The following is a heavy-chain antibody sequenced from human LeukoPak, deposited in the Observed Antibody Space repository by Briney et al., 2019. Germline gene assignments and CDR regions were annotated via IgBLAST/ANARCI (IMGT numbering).Heavy chain of an antibody. V-gene: IGHV1-2*02. CDR1: GYTFTGYY. J-gene: IGHJ4*02. Sequence: GASVKVSCKASGYTFTGYYMHWVRQAPGQGHEWMGWINPNSGGTNYAQKFQGRVTMTRDTSISTAYMELSRLRSDDTAVYYCARDDYDSRGYPSGYWGQGTLVTVSS. CDR2: INPNSGGT. D-gene: IGHD3-22*01. CDR3: ARDDYDSRGYPSGY.